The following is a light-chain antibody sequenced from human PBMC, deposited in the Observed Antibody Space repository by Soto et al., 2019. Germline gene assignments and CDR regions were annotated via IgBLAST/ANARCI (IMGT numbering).Light chain of an antibody. J-gene: IGKJ2*01. Sequence: DIQMTQSPSSLSASVGDRVTITCRASQSIGSSLNWYQQKPGKAPKLLIYAASTLQSGVPSRFSGSGSGTDFTLTISSLQPEDFATYYCQQSDHSPIYTFGQGTDLEIK. V-gene: IGKV1-39*01. CDR3: QQSDHSPIYT. CDR2: AAS. CDR1: QSIGSS.